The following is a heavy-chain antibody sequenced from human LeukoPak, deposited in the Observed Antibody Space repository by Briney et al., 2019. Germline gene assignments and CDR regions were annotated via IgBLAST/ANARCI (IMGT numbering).Heavy chain of an antibody. Sequence: GGSLRLSCAVSGFTLITFPMGWVRQAPGKGLEWVSAISGSGGSTYYADSVKGRFTISRDNSKNTLYLQMNSLRAEDTAVYYCANHWYSSSWYYFDYWGQGTLVTVSS. J-gene: IGHJ4*02. CDR1: GFTLITFP. D-gene: IGHD6-13*01. V-gene: IGHV3-23*01. CDR3: ANHWYSSSWYYFDY. CDR2: ISGSGGST.